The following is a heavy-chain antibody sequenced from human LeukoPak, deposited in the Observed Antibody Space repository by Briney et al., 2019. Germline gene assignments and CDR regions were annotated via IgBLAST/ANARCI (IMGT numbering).Heavy chain of an antibody. D-gene: IGHD6-6*01. CDR3: ARHGDSSSFYFDY. CDR2: VYYSGNT. V-gene: IGHV4-59*08. CDR1: GGSISGYY. Sequence: KPSETLSLTCTVSGGSISGYYWSWIRQPPGKGLEWIGYVYYSGNTKYNPSLKSRVTMSVDTSKNQYSLRLSSVTARDTAVYYCARHGDSSSFYFDYWGQGTLVTVSS. J-gene: IGHJ4*02.